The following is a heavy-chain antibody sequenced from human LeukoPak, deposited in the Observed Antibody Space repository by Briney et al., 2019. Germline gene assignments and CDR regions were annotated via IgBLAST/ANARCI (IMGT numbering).Heavy chain of an antibody. V-gene: IGHV1-18*04. CDR2: ISAYNGNT. CDR1: GYTFTSYG. D-gene: IGHD3-16*01. Sequence: ASEKVSCKASGYTFTSYGISWVRQAPGQGLEWMGWISAYNGNTNYAQKLQGRVTMTTDTSTSTAYMELRSLRSDDTAVYYCARDLGRTFAPGFDYWGQGTLVTVSS. CDR3: ARDLGRTFAPGFDY. J-gene: IGHJ4*02.